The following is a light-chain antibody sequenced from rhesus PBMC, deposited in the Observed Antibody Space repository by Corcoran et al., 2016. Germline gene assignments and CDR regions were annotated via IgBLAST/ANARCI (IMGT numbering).Light chain of an antibody. V-gene: IGKV3-10*01. CDR2: GAS. Sequence: QVILTQSPATLSLSPGERATLSCRASQSVKSYLAWYQQKPGQAPRLLIYGASSRATGIPDRFSGSGSATDFTLTISSLEPEDFGVYYCYQHSSGWTFGQGTKVEIK. J-gene: IGKJ1*01. CDR1: QSVKSY. CDR3: YQHSSGWT.